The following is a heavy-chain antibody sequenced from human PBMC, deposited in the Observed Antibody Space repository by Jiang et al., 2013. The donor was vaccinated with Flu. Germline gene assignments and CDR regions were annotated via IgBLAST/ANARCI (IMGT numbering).Heavy chain of an antibody. CDR2: TYYRSKWYN. V-gene: IGHV6-1*01. D-gene: IGHD2-2*01. CDR1: SVSSNSAA. Sequence: SVSSNSAAWNWIRQSPSRGLEWLGRTYYRSKWYNDYAVSVKSRITINPDTSKNQFSLQLNSVTPEDTAVYYCARNIVVVPAAIDYYYYMDVWGKGTTVTVSS. J-gene: IGHJ6*03. CDR3: ARNIVVVPAAIDYYYYMDV.